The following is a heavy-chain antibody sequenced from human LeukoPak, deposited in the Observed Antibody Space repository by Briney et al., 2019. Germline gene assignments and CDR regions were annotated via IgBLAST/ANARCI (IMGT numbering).Heavy chain of an antibody. D-gene: IGHD3-22*01. Sequence: PGGSLRLSCAASGFTFSSYSMNWVRQAPGKGLEWVSVIYSGDSTYYADSVKGRFTISRDDSKNMLYLQMNSLRVEDTAVYYCARDRDSSGFYYGNWYFDLWGRGTLVTVSS. V-gene: IGHV3-66*01. J-gene: IGHJ2*01. CDR1: GFTFSSYS. CDR2: IYSGDST. CDR3: ARDRDSSGFYYGNWYFDL.